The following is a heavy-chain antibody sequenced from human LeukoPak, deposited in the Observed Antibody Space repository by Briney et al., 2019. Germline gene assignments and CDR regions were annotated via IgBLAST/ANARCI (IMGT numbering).Heavy chain of an antibody. V-gene: IGHV1-8*03. Sequence: ASVKVSCKASGYTFTSYDINWVRQATGQGLEWMGWMNPNSGNTGYAQKFQGRVTITRNTSISTAYMELSSLRSEDTAVYYCSTGGSGWYPGPYWGQGTLVTVSS. D-gene: IGHD6-19*01. CDR1: GYTFTSYD. J-gene: IGHJ4*02. CDR3: STGGSGWYPGPY. CDR2: MNPNSGNT.